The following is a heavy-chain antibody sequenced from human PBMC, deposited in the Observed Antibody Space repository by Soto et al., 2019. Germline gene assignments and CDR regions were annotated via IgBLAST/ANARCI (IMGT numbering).Heavy chain of an antibody. V-gene: IGHV3-21*01. CDR3: AKDIMQQLKAFDY. Sequence: GGSLRLSCAASGFIFSQYSMNWVRQAPGKGLEWVSSISSTGALMYYADSVKGRFTISRDNSKNTLYLQMNSLRAEDTAVYYCAKDIMQQLKAFDYWGQGTLVTVSS. CDR2: ISSTGALM. D-gene: IGHD6-13*01. CDR1: GFIFSQYS. J-gene: IGHJ4*02.